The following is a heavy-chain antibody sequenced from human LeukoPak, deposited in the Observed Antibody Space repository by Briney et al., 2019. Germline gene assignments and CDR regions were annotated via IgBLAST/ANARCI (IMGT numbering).Heavy chain of an antibody. CDR2: IYPSGTT. D-gene: IGHD2-15*01. CDR1: GGSLSSYY. CDR3: AREEFCNGGGCSFDS. J-gene: IGHJ4*02. V-gene: IGHV4-4*07. Sequence: SETQSLTCSVSGGSLSSYYWSWIRQSAGKGLEWIGRIYPSGTTNYNPSLKSRVTVSLDTSKNHFSLNLSSVTAADTAMYYCAREEFCNGGGCSFDSWGQGALVTVSS.